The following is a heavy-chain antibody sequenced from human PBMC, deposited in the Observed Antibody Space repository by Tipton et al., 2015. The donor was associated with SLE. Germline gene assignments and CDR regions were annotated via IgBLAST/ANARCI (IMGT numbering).Heavy chain of an antibody. CDR3: ARGWTEVGATPSPYVY. D-gene: IGHD1-26*01. Sequence: QSGPEVKKPGSSVKVSCKASGGTFSSYTINWVRQAPGQGLEWMGGIIPIFSTANYAQKFQDRVTITTDESTSTAYMELSSLRSEDTAVYYCARGWTEVGATPSPYVYWGQGTLVTVSS. J-gene: IGHJ4*02. CDR1: GGTFSSYT. CDR2: IIPIFSTA. V-gene: IGHV1-69*05.